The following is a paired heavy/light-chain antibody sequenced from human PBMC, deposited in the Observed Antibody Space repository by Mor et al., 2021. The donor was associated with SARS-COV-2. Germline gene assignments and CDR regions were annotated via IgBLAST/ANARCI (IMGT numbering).Light chain of an antibody. V-gene: IGLV6-57*04. CDR3: QSYDSSNPWV. Sequence: NFMLTQPHSVSESPGKTVTISCTRSSGSIASNYVQWYQQRPGSAPTTVIYEDNQRPSGVPDRFSGSIDSSSNSASLTISGLKTEDEADYYCQSYDSSNPWVFGGGTKLTVL. J-gene: IGLJ3*02. CDR2: EDN. CDR1: SGSIASNY.
Heavy chain of an antibody. D-gene: IGHD6-13*01. CDR3: AKDVFAGGAAYSDSTRGDY. V-gene: IGHV3-30*18. CDR1: GFTFSSYG. J-gene: IGHJ4*02. Sequence: QVQLVESGGGVVQPGRSLRLSCAASGFTFSSYGMHWVRQAPGKGLEWVAVISYDGSNKYYADSVKGRFTISRDNSKNTLYLQMNSLRAEDTAVYYCAKDVFAGGAAYSDSTRGDYWGQGTLVTVSS. CDR2: ISYDGSNK.